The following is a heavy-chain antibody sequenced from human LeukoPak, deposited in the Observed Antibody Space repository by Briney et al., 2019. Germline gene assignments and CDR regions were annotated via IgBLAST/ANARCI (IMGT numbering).Heavy chain of an antibody. CDR3: AREAWDYDSSGTPGYYMDV. J-gene: IGHJ6*03. D-gene: IGHD3-22*01. V-gene: IGHV4-4*07. Sequence: SETLSLTCAVYGGSFSGYYWSWIRQPAGKGLEWIGRICTSGSTNYNPSLKSRVTISLDTSKNQFSLKLSSVTAADTAVYYCAREAWDYDSSGTPGYYMDVWGKGTTVTISS. CDR2: ICTSGST. CDR1: GGSFSGYY.